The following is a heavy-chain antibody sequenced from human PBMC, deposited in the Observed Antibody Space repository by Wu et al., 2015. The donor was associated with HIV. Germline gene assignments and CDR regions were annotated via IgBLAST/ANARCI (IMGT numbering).Heavy chain of an antibody. CDR3: AGSLIAATQSDYDSSGYYVY. CDR2: IIPIFGTA. J-gene: IGHJ4*02. D-gene: IGHD3-22*01. Sequence: QVQLVQSGAEVKKPGSSVKVSCKASGGTFSSYTISWVRQAPGQGLEWMGRIIPIFGTANYAQKFQGRVTITADESTSTAYMELSSLRSEDTAVYYCAGSLIAATQSDYDSSGYYVYWGQGTLVTVSS. V-gene: IGHV1-69*13. CDR1: GGTFSSYT.